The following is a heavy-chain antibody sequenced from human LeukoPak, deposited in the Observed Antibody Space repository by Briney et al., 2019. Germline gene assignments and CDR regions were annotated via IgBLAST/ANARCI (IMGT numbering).Heavy chain of an antibody. CDR3: ARDIKAVAASTDC. Sequence: GGSLRLSCAASGFTFSSYWMHWVRQAPGKGPVWVSRINSDGSSTSYADSVKGRFTISRDNAKNTLYLQMNSLRAEDTAVYYCARDIKAVAASTDCWGQGTLVTVSS. CDR2: INSDGSST. CDR1: GFTFSSYW. D-gene: IGHD6-19*01. V-gene: IGHV3-74*01. J-gene: IGHJ4*02.